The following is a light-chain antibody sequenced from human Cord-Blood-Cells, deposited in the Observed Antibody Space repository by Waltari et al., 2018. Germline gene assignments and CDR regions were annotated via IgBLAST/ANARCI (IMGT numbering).Light chain of an antibody. CDR3: AAWDDSLNGWV. CDR1: SSNIGSNT. CDR2: SNN. V-gene: IGLV1-44*01. Sequence: QSVLTQPPSASGTPGPRVTISCSVSSSNIGSNTVNWYQQPPGTAPKLLIYSNNQRPSGVPDRFSGSKSGTSASLAISGLQSEDEADYYCAAWDDSLNGWVFGGGTKLTVL. J-gene: IGLJ3*02.